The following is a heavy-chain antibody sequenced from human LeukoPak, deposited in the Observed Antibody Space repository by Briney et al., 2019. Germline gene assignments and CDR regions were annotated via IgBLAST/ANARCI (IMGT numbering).Heavy chain of an antibody. Sequence: LGGSLRLSCAASGFTFSSYSMSWVRQAPGKGLEWVSAISGSGGSTFYADSAKGRFTISRDNSKNTLYLQMNSLRAEDTAVYYCAKVYSAGWYPGYFDYWGQGTLVTVSS. D-gene: IGHD6-19*01. V-gene: IGHV3-23*01. CDR2: ISGSGGST. CDR3: AKVYSAGWYPGYFDY. CDR1: GFTFSSYS. J-gene: IGHJ4*02.